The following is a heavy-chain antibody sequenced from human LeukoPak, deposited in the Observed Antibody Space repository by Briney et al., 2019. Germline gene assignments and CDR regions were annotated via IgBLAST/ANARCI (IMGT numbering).Heavy chain of an antibody. CDR1: GYTFTNYD. CDR3: ARVDHSGYHN. Sequence: ASVKVSCKASGYTFTNYDINWVRQASGQGLEWMGWMNPTSSNTGYAQKFQGRVTMTRGTSISTAYMELSSLRSEDTAVYYCARVDHSGYHNWGQGTLVTVSS. J-gene: IGHJ4*02. V-gene: IGHV1-8*01. D-gene: IGHD3-22*01. CDR2: MNPTSSNT.